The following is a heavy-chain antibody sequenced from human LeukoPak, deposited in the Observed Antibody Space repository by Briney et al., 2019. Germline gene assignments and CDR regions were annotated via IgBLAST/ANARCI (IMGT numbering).Heavy chain of an antibody. Sequence: ASVKDSCKASGYTFTGYYMHWVRQAPGQGLEWMGWINPNSGGTNYAQKFQGRVTMTRDTSISTAYMELSRLRSGDTAVYYCARVGITTGGGTYWYFDIWGRGTLVTVSS. V-gene: IGHV1-2*02. J-gene: IGHJ2*01. D-gene: IGHD1-1*01. CDR1: GYTFTGYY. CDR3: ARVGITTGGGTYWYFDI. CDR2: INPNSGGT.